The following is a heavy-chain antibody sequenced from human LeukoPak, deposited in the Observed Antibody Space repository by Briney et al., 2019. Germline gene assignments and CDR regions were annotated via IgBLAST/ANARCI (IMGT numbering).Heavy chain of an antibody. D-gene: IGHD4-23*01. CDR2: IYYSGST. CDR1: GGSISSYY. J-gene: IGHJ4*02. V-gene: IGHV4-59*12. Sequence: SETLSLTCTVSGGSISSYYWSWIRQPPGKGLERIGYIYYSGSTYYNPSLKSRVTISVDKSKHHFSLKLSSVTAADTAVYYCARTTTMVLSFDYWGQGTLVTVSS. CDR3: ARTTTMVLSFDY.